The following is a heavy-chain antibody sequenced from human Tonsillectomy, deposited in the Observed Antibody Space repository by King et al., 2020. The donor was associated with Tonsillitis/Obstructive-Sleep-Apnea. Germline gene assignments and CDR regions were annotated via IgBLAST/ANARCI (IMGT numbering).Heavy chain of an antibody. J-gene: IGHJ3*01. V-gene: IGHV6-1*01. CDR2: TYYRSKWYN. D-gene: IGHD2-8*01. CDR1: GDSVSSNSAA. CDR3: ARDPGFSKALLVTGTYSSNGMTV. Sequence: VQLQQSGPGLVKPSQTLSLTCAISGDSVSSNSAAWNWIRQSPSRGLEWLGRTYYRSKWYNDYAVSVKSRISINPDTSKNQFSLQLNSVTPEDTAMYYGARDPGFSKALLVTGTYSSNGMTVGGQGT.